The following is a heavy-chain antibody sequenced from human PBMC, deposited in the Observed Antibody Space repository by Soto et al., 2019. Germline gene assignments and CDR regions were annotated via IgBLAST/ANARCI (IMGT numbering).Heavy chain of an antibody. CDR2: ISVYSGNT. CDR3: ARDPDGDYDFDY. D-gene: IGHD4-17*01. CDR1: GYTFTSYG. J-gene: IGHJ4*02. V-gene: IGHV1-18*01. Sequence: QVQLVQSGAEVMKPGASVKVSCKASGYTFTSYGISWVRQAPGQGLEWMGWISVYSGNTNYAQKFQGRVTMTTDTSTSTAYMELRSLRSDGTAVYYCARDPDGDYDFDYWGQGTLVTVSS.